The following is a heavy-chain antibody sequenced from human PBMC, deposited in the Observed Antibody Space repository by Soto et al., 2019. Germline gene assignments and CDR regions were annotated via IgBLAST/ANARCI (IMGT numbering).Heavy chain of an antibody. CDR3: AKVGSGGHLDY. J-gene: IGHJ4*02. V-gene: IGHV4-59*08. CDR2: IYYTGST. Sequence: PSETLSLTCTVSGVSINNYYWTWIRQPPGKRLEWIGAIYYTGSTTYNPALRSRVPFSVDTSKNQFSLSLTSVTAADTAVYFCAKVGSGGHLDYGGQGTLVTVSS. CDR1: GVSINNYY. D-gene: IGHD3-10*01.